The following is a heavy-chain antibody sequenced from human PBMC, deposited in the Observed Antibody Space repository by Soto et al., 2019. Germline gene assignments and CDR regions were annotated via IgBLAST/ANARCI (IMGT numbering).Heavy chain of an antibody. D-gene: IGHD2-15*01. Sequence: GESLKISCKGSGYSFTNYWIAWVRQVPGEGLEWMGIIYPGDFDTRYSPSFQGQVTISADKSITTAYLQWSSLKASDTAMYYCARPGGSCSGGTCYRYYFDFWGQGTLVTVSS. V-gene: IGHV5-51*01. J-gene: IGHJ4*02. CDR3: ARPGGSCSGGTCYRYYFDF. CDR2: IYPGDFDT. CDR1: GYSFTNYW.